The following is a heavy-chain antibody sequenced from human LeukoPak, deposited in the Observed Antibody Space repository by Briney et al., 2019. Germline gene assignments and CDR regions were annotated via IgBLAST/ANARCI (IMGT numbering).Heavy chain of an antibody. Sequence: GGSLRLSCAASGFTFDDYAMHWVRQAPGKGLEWVSGISWNSGSIGYADSVKGRFTISRDNAKNSLYLQMNSLRAEDTALYYCAKDSHYGSGSYCDYWGQGTLVTVSS. D-gene: IGHD3-10*01. V-gene: IGHV3-9*01. CDR3: AKDSHYGSGSYCDY. CDR2: ISWNSGSI. CDR1: GFTFDDYA. J-gene: IGHJ4*02.